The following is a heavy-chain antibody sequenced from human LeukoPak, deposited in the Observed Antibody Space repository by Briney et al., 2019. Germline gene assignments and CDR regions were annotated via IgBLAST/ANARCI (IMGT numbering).Heavy chain of an antibody. Sequence: SETLSLTCTVSGGSLSNYYWSWVRQAAGKGLEWIGRIYTSGSTDYNPSLKSRVTMSVNTSKNQFSLKQSSVTAADTAAYYCVRGGLYYYYMDVWGKGTTVTVSS. CDR2: IYTSGST. J-gene: IGHJ6*03. CDR3: VRGGLYYYYMDV. CDR1: GGSLSNYY. V-gene: IGHV4-4*07.